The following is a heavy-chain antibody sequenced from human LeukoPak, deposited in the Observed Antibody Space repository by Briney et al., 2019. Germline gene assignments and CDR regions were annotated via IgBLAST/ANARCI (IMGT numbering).Heavy chain of an antibody. CDR1: GFTFSSYA. D-gene: IGHD6-13*01. V-gene: IGHV3-30*03. CDR3: ARDHQGYSSSWLHYHGMDV. CDR2: ISYDGSNK. Sequence: GGSLRLSCAASGFTFSSYAMSWVRQAPGKGVEWVAVISYDGSNKYYADSVKGRFTISRDNSKNTLYLQMNSLRAEDTAVYYCARDHQGYSSSWLHYHGMDVWGQGTTVTVSS. J-gene: IGHJ6*02.